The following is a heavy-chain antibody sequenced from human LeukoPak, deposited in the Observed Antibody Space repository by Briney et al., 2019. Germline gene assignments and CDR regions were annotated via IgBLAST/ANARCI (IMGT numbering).Heavy chain of an antibody. J-gene: IGHJ6*03. CDR2: IIPIFGTA. Sequence: SVKVSCKASGGTFSSYAISWVRQAPGQGLEWMGGIIPIFGTANYAQKFQGRVTITADESTSTAYMELSSLRSEDTAVYYCARVRIIMAKSYYYYYYMDVWGKGTTVTVSS. CDR3: ARVRIIMAKSYYYYYYMDV. CDR1: GGTFSSYA. D-gene: IGHD5-12*01. V-gene: IGHV1-69*13.